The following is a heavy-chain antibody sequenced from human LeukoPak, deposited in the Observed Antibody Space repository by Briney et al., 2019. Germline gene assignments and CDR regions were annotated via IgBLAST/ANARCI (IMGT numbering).Heavy chain of an antibody. J-gene: IGHJ4*02. D-gene: IGHD4-17*01. CDR2: IWYDGSNE. CDR3: AKSYGANYFDY. Sequence: GGSLRLSCAASGFTLSTYGMHWVRQAPGKGLEWVALIWYDGSNENYADSVKGRFTISRDNSKNTMYLQMNSLRAEDTAVYYCAKSYGANYFDYWGQGTLVIVSS. CDR1: GFTLSTYG. V-gene: IGHV3-30*02.